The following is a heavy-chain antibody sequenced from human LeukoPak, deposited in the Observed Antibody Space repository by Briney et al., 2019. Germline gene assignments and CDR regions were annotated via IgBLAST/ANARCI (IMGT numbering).Heavy chain of an antibody. CDR1: GGSFSGYY. V-gene: IGHV4-34*01. Sequence: SETLSLTCAVYGGSFSGYYWSWIRQPPGKGLEWIGEINHSGSTNYNPSLKSRVTISVDTSKNQFSLKLSSVTAADTAVYYCARDRSVDYYYGSGYNYWGQGTLVTVSS. D-gene: IGHD3-10*01. J-gene: IGHJ4*02. CDR3: ARDRSVDYYYGSGYNY. CDR2: INHSGST.